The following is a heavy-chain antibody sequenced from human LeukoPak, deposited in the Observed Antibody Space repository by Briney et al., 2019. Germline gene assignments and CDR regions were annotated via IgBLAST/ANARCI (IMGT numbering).Heavy chain of an antibody. J-gene: IGHJ4*02. Sequence: GGSLRLSCAASGFTSSSYSMNWVRQAPGKGLEWVANINQDGSEKYYVDSVKGRFTISRDNAKNSLYLQMNSLRAEDTAVYYCARGYSFDYWGQGTLVTVSS. CDR1: GFTSSSYS. CDR3: ARGYSFDY. V-gene: IGHV3-7*01. CDR2: INQDGSEK.